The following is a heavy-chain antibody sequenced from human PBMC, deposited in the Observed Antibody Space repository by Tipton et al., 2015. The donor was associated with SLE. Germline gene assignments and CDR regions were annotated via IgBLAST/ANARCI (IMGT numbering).Heavy chain of an antibody. D-gene: IGHD3-10*01. CDR1: GASISSGSSY. CDR3: AREGAEKVRTSYYYYMDV. J-gene: IGHJ6*03. Sequence: TLSLTCTVSGASISSGSSYWSWIRQPAGKGLEWIGRIYSRGSTNSNLSLKSRVTISADTSKNQFSLMLSSVTAADTAVYYCAREGAEKVRTSYYYYMDVWGKGTTVTISS. V-gene: IGHV4-61*02. CDR2: IYSRGST.